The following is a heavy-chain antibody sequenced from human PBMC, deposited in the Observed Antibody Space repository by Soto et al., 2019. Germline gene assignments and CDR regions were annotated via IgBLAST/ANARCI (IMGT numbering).Heavy chain of an antibody. Sequence: ASVKVSCKASGYTFTSYGISWVRQAPGQGLEWMGWISVYNGNTNYAQKLQGRVTMTTDTSTSTAYMELRSLRSDDTAVYYCARRYYDYIWGSYRPDAFDIWGQGTMVTVSS. J-gene: IGHJ3*02. D-gene: IGHD3-16*02. CDR1: GYTFTSYG. V-gene: IGHV1-18*01. CDR2: ISVYNGNT. CDR3: ARRYYDYIWGSYRPDAFDI.